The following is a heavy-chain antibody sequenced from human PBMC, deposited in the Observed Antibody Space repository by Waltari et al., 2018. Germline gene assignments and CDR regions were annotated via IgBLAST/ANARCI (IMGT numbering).Heavy chain of an antibody. CDR1: GGSISSHY. J-gene: IGHJ6*03. Sequence: QVQLQESGPGLVKPSETLSLTCTVSGGSISSHYWSWIRQPPGKGLEWIGYIYYSGSTNYHPSLKSRVTISVDTSKNQFSLKLSSVTAADTAVYYCARDRRLTGYNPYYYYYYMDVWGKGTTVTVSS. V-gene: IGHV4-59*11. CDR3: ARDRRLTGYNPYYYYYYMDV. D-gene: IGHD1-20*01. CDR2: IYYSGST.